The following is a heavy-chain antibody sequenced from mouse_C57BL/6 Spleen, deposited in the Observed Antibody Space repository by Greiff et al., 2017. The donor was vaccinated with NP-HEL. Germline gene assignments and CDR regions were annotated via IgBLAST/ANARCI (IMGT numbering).Heavy chain of an antibody. CDR3: ARPAYDGYYYYAMDY. V-gene: IGHV5-17*01. D-gene: IGHD2-3*01. Sequence: EVMLVESGGGLVKPGGSLKLSCAASGFTFSDYGMHWVRQAPEKGLEWVAYISSGSSTIYYADTVKGRFTISRDNAKNTLFLQMTSLRSEDTAMYYCARPAYDGYYYYAMDYWGRGTSVTVSS. CDR2: ISSGSSTI. CDR1: GFTFSDYG. J-gene: IGHJ4*01.